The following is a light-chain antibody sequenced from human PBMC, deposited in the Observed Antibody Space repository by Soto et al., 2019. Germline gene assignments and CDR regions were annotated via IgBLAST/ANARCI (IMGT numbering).Light chain of an antibody. CDR2: SDN. V-gene: IGLV1-44*01. J-gene: IGLJ3*02. CDR1: NSNIGSYT. Sequence: QSVLTQPPSASGTPGQRFTISCSGRNSNIGSYTVNWYLQLPGTAPKLLIYSDNQRPSGVPDRFSGSKSGTSAYLAISGLQSEYEADYYCATWDDSLNAWVFGGGTKLTVL. CDR3: ATWDDSLNAWV.